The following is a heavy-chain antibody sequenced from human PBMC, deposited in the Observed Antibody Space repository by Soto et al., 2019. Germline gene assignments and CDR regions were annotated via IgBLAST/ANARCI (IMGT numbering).Heavy chain of an antibody. CDR3: VRRCSSTRCIGL. Sequence: QAQLVQSGAEVKKPGASVKVSCTASGYTFTSYGICWVRQAPGQGLEWMGWISGYNGNTNYAQNLQGKVTMTTDTSTSTVYMELRSLRSDDTAVYYCVRRCSSTRCIGLWGRGTLVIVSS. CDR1: GYTFTSYG. V-gene: IGHV1-18*01. J-gene: IGHJ2*01. D-gene: IGHD2-2*01. CDR2: ISGYNGNT.